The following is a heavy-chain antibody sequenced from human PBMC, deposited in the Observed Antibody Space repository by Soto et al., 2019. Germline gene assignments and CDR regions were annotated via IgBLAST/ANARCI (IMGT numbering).Heavy chain of an antibody. V-gene: IGHV1-18*01. CDR3: AREASVLIPAAQPSRFDS. CDR1: GYSFMKYG. D-gene: IGHD2-2*01. CDR2: ISPYSGYT. Sequence: ASVKVSCKGFGYSFMKYGINWVSQAPGQGLEWVGWISPYSGYTHSAQKFHGRLPLTTDTAASTAYMELRILRSADTALYYCAREASVLIPAAQPSRFDSWGQGTLVTVSS. J-gene: IGHJ4*02.